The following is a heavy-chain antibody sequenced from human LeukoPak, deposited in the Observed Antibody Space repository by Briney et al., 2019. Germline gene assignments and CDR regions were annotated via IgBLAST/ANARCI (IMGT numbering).Heavy chain of an antibody. V-gene: IGHV4-31*03. D-gene: IGHD2-15*01. J-gene: IGHJ5*02. CDR3: ARELATGNWFDP. Sequence: PSETLSLTCTVSGGSISSGAYYWSWIRQHPGKGLECIGYFYYSGSTYYNPSLNSRVTISVDTSKNQFSLKLSSVTAADTAVYYCARELATGNWFDPWGQGTLVTVSS. CDR2: FYYSGST. CDR1: GGSISSGAYY.